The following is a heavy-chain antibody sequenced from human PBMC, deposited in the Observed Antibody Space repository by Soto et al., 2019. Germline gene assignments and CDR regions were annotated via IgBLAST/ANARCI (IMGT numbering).Heavy chain of an antibody. CDR1: GFTFSSYA. CDR3: AKIHSQWLVLRSAFDI. CDR2: ISGSGGST. Sequence: GGSLRLSCAASGFTFSSYAMSWVRQAPGKGLEWVSAISGSGGSTYYADSVKGRFTISRDNSKNTLYLQMNSLRAEDTAVYYCAKIHSQWLVLRSAFDIWGQGTMVTVSS. V-gene: IGHV3-23*01. D-gene: IGHD6-19*01. J-gene: IGHJ3*02.